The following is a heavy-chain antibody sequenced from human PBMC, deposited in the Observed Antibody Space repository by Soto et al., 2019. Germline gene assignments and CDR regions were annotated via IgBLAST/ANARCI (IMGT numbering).Heavy chain of an antibody. J-gene: IGHJ5*02. CDR2: IYYSGST. CDR3: ARAGIAVAFYNWFDP. Sequence: PSETLSLTCTVSGGSISSYYWSWIRQPPGKGLEWIGYIYYSGSTNYNPSLKSRVTISVDTSKNQFSLKLSSVTAADTAVYYCARAGIAVAFYNWFDPWGQGALVTVSS. V-gene: IGHV4-59*01. CDR1: GGSISSYY. D-gene: IGHD6-19*01.